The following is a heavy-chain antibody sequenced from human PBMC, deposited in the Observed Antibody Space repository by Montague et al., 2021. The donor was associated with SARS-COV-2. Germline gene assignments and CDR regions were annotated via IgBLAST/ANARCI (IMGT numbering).Heavy chain of an antibody. CDR1: GGSFSAYY. V-gene: IGHV4-34*01. CDR2: ISRSGET. CDR3: ARGRRPLSVGSGWYLDY. J-gene: IGHJ4*02. D-gene: IGHD6-19*01. Sequence: SETLSLTCAVYGGSFSAYYWTWIRQPPGKGLEWIGEISRSGETTYNPSLTSRVILSGDTSRNQFSLELRSVTAADTALYYCARGRRPLSVGSGWYLDYWGLGTPVTVSS.